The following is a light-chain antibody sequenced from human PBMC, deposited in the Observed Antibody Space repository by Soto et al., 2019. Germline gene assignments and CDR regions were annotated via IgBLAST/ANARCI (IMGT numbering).Light chain of an antibody. V-gene: IGLV2-14*01. CDR2: DVS. J-gene: IGLJ3*02. CDR1: SSDVGGYNY. CDR3: SSHTSSSTRV. Sequence: QSVLTQPASVSGSPGQSIAISCTGTSSDVGGYNYVSWYQQPPGKNPNLMIYDVSNRPSGVSNRFSGFKSGNPASLTISGLQAEDEADYYCSSHTSSSTRVFGGGTKLTV.